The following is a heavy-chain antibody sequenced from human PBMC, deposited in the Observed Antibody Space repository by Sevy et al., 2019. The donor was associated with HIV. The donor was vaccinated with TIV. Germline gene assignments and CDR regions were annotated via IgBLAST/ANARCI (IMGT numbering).Heavy chain of an antibody. D-gene: IGHD7-27*01. CDR3: ARELGPFDY. CDR2: INTNTGNP. Sequence: ASVKVSCKASGYTFTSYGINWVRQAPGQWLEWMGWINTNTGNPTYVQGFTGRFVFSLDTYVSTAYLQISSLKAEDTAVYYCARELGPFDYWGQGTLVTVSS. J-gene: IGHJ4*02. CDR1: GYTFTSYG. V-gene: IGHV7-4-1*02.